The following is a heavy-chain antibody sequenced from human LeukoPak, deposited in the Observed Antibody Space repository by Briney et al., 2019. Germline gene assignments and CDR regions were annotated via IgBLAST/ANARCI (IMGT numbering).Heavy chain of an antibody. Sequence: ASVQVSCEASGYSFTAYPIHWVRQAPGQGLEWMGWMNPKRGTTNYAQNFQGRVTMTRDTSITTAYLELNTLTSDDTAVYYCARGQDAYSPPQDLWGQGTLVSVSS. D-gene: IGHD5-24*01. V-gene: IGHV1-2*02. J-gene: IGHJ5*02. CDR2: MNPKRGTT. CDR1: GYSFTAYP. CDR3: ARGQDAYSPPQDL.